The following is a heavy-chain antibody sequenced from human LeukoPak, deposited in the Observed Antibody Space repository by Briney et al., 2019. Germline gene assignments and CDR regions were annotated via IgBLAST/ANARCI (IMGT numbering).Heavy chain of an antibody. CDR3: ARLYCSSTSCHPIYYYYYYMDV. D-gene: IGHD2-2*01. CDR2: IYHSGST. Sequence: SETLSLTCAVSGYSISSGYYWGWSRQPPGKGLEWIGIIYHSGSTYYNPSLKSRVTISVDTSKNPFSLKLSSVTAADTAVYYCARLYCSSTSCHPIYYYYYYMDVWGKGTTVTVSS. V-gene: IGHV4-38-2*01. J-gene: IGHJ6*03. CDR1: GYSISSGYY.